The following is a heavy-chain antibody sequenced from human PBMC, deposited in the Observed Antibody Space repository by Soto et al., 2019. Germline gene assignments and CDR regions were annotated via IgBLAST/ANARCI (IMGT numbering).Heavy chain of an antibody. CDR3: SRVQKPMVRAQKKSNWFDP. CDR1: GDSISRGAYY. V-gene: IGHV4-31*03. J-gene: IGHJ5*02. Sequence: SETLSLTCTVSGDSISRGAYYWTWIRQHPVKGLEWIGYISNSGRTYYNPSLKSRLTISLHSSENQFSVRLTSVTAADTAVYFFSRVQKPMVRAQKKSNWFDPWGQGTLVT. D-gene: IGHD3-10*01. CDR2: ISNSGRT.